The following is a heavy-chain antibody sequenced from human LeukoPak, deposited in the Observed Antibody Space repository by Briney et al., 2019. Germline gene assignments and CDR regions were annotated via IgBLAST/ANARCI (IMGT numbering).Heavy chain of an antibody. V-gene: IGHV3-66*01. CDR1: GFTFSDYY. J-gene: IGHJ5*02. D-gene: IGHD1-26*01. CDR3: ARDLNNRSYHWFDP. Sequence: GGSLRLSCAASGFTFSDYYMSWVRQAPGTGLEWVAVIYSGGSTDYADSVKGRFTISRDNSKNTLYLQMNSLRAEDTAIYYCARDLNNRSYHWFDPWGQGTLVTVSS. CDR2: IYSGGST.